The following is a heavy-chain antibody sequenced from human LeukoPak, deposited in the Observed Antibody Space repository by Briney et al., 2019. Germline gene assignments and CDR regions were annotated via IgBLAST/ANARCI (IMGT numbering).Heavy chain of an antibody. CDR1: GFTFSSYW. D-gene: IGHD6-19*01. CDR3: ASGYSSGWYVIDY. Sequence: GGALRLSCAASGFTFSSYWMSWVRQAPGKGLHWVANIKQDGSEKYYVVSVKGRFTISRDNAKNSLYLQMNSLRAEDTAVYYCASGYSSGWYVIDYWGQGTLVTVSS. CDR2: IKQDGSEK. V-gene: IGHV3-7*01. J-gene: IGHJ4*02.